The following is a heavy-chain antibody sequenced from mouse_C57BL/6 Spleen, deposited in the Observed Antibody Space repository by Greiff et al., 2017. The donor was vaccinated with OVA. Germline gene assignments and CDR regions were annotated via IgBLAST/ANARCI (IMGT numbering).Heavy chain of an antibody. CDR1: GYTFTSYW. J-gene: IGHJ4*01. CDR2: IYPSDSET. Sequence: VKLKQPGAELVRPGSSVKLSCKASGYTFTSYWMDWVKQRPGQGLEWIGNIYPSDSETHYNQKFKDKATLTVDKSSSTAYMQLSSLTSEDSAVYYCARGGRDYGNSYAMDYWGQGTSVTVSS. CDR3: ARGGRDYGNSYAMDY. D-gene: IGHD2-1*01. V-gene: IGHV1-61*01.